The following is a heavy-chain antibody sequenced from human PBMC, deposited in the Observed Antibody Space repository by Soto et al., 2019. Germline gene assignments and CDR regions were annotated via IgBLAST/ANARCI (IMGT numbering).Heavy chain of an antibody. J-gene: IGHJ6*02. Sequence: PGGSLRLSCAASGFTFSNHAMSWVRQSPGKGLQWVSYISDSGDITYYAGSVKGRFTISRDNSKNTLYLQMNSLTAEDTAIYYSAKDHGPAAQFPRYGMDVWGQGTTVTVPS. CDR1: GFTFSNHA. CDR2: ISDSGDIT. CDR3: AKDHGPAAQFPRYGMDV. D-gene: IGHD2-2*01. V-gene: IGHV3-23*01.